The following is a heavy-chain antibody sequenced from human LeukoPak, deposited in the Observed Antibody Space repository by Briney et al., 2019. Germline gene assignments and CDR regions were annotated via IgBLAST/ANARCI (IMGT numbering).Heavy chain of an antibody. CDR1: GGSINSYY. D-gene: IGHD2-15*01. Sequence: SETLSLTCTVSGGSINSYYWSWIRQPPGKGLEWIGYIYYGGSTNYNPSLRSRVTMSVDTSKNQFSLKLSSVTAADTAVYYCARGDCSGGSCYSDGWFDPWGQGTLVTVSS. CDR3: ARGDCSGGSCYSDGWFDP. V-gene: IGHV4-59*01. CDR2: IYYGGST. J-gene: IGHJ5*02.